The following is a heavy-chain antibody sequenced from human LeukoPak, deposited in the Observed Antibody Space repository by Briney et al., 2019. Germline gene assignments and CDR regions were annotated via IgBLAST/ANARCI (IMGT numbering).Heavy chain of an antibody. J-gene: IGHJ3*02. V-gene: IGHV1-18*01. CDR1: GYTFTSYG. CDR2: ISAYNGNT. Sequence: ASVKVSCKASGYTFTSYGISWVRQAPGQGLEWMGWISAYNGNTNYAQKLQGRVTMTTDTSTRTAYMELRSLRSDDTAVYYCARTNYCSSTSCYGPDAFDTWGQGTMVTVSS. CDR3: ARTNYCSSTSCYGPDAFDT. D-gene: IGHD2-2*01.